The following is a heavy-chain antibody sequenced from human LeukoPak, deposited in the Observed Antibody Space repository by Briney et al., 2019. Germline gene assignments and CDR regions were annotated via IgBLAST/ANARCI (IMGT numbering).Heavy chain of an antibody. V-gene: IGHV1-69*13. Sequence: GASVKVSCKASGGTFSSYAISWVRQAPGQGLEWMGGIIPIFGTANYAQKFQGRVTITADESTSTAYMELSSLRSEDTAVYYCARDRGYGGNQSPTYWGQGTLVTVSS. CDR2: IIPIFGTA. CDR3: ARDRGYGGNQSPTY. CDR1: GGTFSSYA. J-gene: IGHJ4*02. D-gene: IGHD4-23*01.